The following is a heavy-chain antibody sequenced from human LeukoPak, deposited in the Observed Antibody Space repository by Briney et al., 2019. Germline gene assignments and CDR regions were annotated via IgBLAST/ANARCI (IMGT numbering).Heavy chain of an antibody. Sequence: APVKVSCKASGYTFTSYDINWVRQATGQGLEWMGWMNPNSGNTGYAQKFQGRVTMTRNTSISTAYMELSSLRSEDTAVYYCVIHDYGDYVAGAGDYFDYWGQGTLVTVSS. CDR3: VIHDYGDYVAGAGDYFDY. CDR2: MNPNSGNT. CDR1: GYTFTSYD. D-gene: IGHD4-17*01. V-gene: IGHV1-8*01. J-gene: IGHJ4*02.